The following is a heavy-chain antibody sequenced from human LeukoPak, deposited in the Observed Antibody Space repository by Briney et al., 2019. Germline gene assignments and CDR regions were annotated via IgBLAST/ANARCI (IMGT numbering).Heavy chain of an antibody. CDR1: GGSISSYY. CDR2: IYYSGST. V-gene: IGHV4-59*01. CDR3: AGSRGAVSVDY. Sequence: SETLSLTCTVSGGSISSYYWSWIRQPPGKGLEWIGYIYYSGSTNYHPSLKSRVTISADTSKNQFSLRLTSVTAADTAVYYCAGSRGAVSVDYWGQGTLVTVSS. D-gene: IGHD4-11*01. J-gene: IGHJ4*02.